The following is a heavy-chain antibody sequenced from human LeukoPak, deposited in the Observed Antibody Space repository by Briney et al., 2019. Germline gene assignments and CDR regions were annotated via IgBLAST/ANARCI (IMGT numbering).Heavy chain of an antibody. CDR2: INPNSGGT. Sequence: ASVKVSRKASGGTFSSYAISWVRQAPGQGLEWMGWINPNSGGTNYAQKCQGRVTMTRDTSISTAYMELSRLRSDDTAVYYCARVETYYDFWSGYYTPFDYWGQGTLVTVSS. D-gene: IGHD3-3*01. CDR3: ARVETYYDFWSGYYTPFDY. CDR1: GGTFSSYA. J-gene: IGHJ4*02. V-gene: IGHV1-2*02.